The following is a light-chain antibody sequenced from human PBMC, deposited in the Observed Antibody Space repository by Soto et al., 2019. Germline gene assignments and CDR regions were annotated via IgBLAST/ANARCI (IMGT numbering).Light chain of an antibody. CDR2: GAS. CDR3: QQYNNWLTWT. Sequence: EVVITQSPATLFASPGERATLSCRASQSVSSNLAWYQQKPGQAPRLLIYGASTRATGIPARFSGSGSGTEFTLTISSLQSEDFAVYYCQQYNNWLTWTFGQGTKV. J-gene: IGKJ1*01. V-gene: IGKV3-15*01. CDR1: QSVSSN.